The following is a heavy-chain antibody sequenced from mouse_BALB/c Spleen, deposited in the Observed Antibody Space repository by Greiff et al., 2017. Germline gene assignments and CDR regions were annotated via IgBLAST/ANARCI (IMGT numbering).Heavy chain of an antibody. Sequence: DVKLVESGGGLVQPGGSLRLSCATSGFTFTDYYMSWVRQPPGKALEWLGFIRNKANGYTTEYSASVKGRFTISRDNSQSILYLQMNTLRAEDSATYYCARDGNYAYFDYWGQGTTLTVSS. CDR1: GFTFTDYY. V-gene: IGHV7-3*02. D-gene: IGHD2-1*01. CDR2: IRNKANGYTT. J-gene: IGHJ2*01. CDR3: ARDGNYAYFDY.